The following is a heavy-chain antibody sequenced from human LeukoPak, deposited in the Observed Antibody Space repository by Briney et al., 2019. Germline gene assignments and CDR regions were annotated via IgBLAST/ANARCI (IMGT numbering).Heavy chain of an antibody. CDR2: ISSNGGSS. D-gene: IGHD1-1*01. J-gene: IGHJ4*02. CDR3: VKITSVTGGDC. V-gene: IGHV3-64*05. Sequence: PGGSLRLSCSPSGFTFSAYAMYWVPHAPGEGLEYVSGISSNGGSSFYTDSVKGRFTISRDNSKNTLYVQMSSLRAEDTAVYYCVKITSVTGGDCWGQGTRLTVSS. CDR1: GFTFSAYA.